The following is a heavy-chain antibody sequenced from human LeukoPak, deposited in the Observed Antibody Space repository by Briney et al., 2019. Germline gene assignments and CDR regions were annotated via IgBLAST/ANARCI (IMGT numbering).Heavy chain of an antibody. D-gene: IGHD3-3*01. CDR3: ARSTDFWSGYYNYYGMDV. Sequence: GGSLRLSCAASRFTFSSYWMSWVRQAPGKGLEWVANIKQDGSEKYYVDSVKGRFTISRDNAKNSLYLQMNSLRAEDTAVYYCARSTDFWSGYYNYYGMDVWGQGTTVTVSS. CDR2: IKQDGSEK. J-gene: IGHJ6*02. CDR1: RFTFSSYW. V-gene: IGHV3-7*03.